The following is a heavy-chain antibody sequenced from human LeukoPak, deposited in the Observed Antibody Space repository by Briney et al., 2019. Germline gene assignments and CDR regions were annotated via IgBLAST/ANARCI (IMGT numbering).Heavy chain of an antibody. CDR2: IKQDGSEK. Sequence: GGSLRLSCAASGFTFSSYWMSWVRQAPGKGLEWVANIKQDGSEKYYVDSVKGRFTISRDNAKNSLYLQMNSLRAEDTAVYYCARGGEWLRLLRMDVWGQGTTVTVSS. D-gene: IGHD5-12*01. V-gene: IGHV3-7*01. CDR1: GFTFSSYW. CDR3: ARGGEWLRLLRMDV. J-gene: IGHJ6*02.